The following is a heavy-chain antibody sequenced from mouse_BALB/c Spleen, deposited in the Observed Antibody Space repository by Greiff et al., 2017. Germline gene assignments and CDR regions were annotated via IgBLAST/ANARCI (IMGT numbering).Heavy chain of an antibody. V-gene: IGHV1S81*02. J-gene: IGHJ3*01. Sequence: VQLQQSGAELVKPGASVKLSCKASGYTFTSYYMYWVKQRPGQGLEWIGEINPSNGGTNFNEKFKSKATLTVDKSSSTAYMQLSSLTSEDSAVYYCTRMRDGVAYWGQGTLVTVSA. CDR2: INPSNGGT. CDR3: TRMRDGVAY. D-gene: IGHD3-3*01. CDR1: GYTFTSYY.